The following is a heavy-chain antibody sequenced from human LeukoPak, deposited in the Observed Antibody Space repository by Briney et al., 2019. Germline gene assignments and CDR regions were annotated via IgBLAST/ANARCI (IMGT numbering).Heavy chain of an antibody. D-gene: IGHD3-22*01. J-gene: IGHJ4*02. CDR1: GGTFSSYA. CDR3: ATGPYYYDSSGYYYGFDY. Sequence: SVKVSCKASGGTFSSYAISWVRQAPGQGLEWMGGIIPIFGTANYAQKFQGRVTITADESTSTAYMELSSLRSEDTAVYYCATGPYYYDSSGYYYGFDYWGQGTLVTVSS. V-gene: IGHV1-69*13. CDR2: IIPIFGTA.